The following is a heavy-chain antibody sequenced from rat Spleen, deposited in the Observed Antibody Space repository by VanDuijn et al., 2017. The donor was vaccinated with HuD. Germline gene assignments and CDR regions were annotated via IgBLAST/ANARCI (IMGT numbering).Heavy chain of an antibody. CDR2: ITYDDTTT. J-gene: IGHJ2*01. CDR3: STAGSGLDYYYAGGFDY. V-gene: IGHV5-25*01. CDR1: GFTFNNYD. D-gene: IGHD1-6*01. Sequence: EVQLVESGGGLVRPGRSMKLSCAASGFTFNNYDMAWVRQAPTKGLEWVASITYDDTTTYYRDFVKGRFTISRDNAKSTLNLQMDSRRSEDTDTYYCSTAGSGLDYYYAGGFDYWGQGVMVTVSS.